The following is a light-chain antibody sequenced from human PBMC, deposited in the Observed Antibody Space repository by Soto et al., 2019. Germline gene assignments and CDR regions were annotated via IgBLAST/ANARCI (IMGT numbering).Light chain of an antibody. J-gene: IGLJ1*01. CDR1: NIRSKS. V-gene: IGLV3-21*02. Sequence: SYELTQPSSVSVAPGQTASITCGGNNIRSKSVHWYQQKPGQAPVVVIYDDSDRPSGIPERFSGSNSGNTATLTISRVEAGDEADYYCQVWDSDSDQYVFGGGTKVTVL. CDR3: QVWDSDSDQYV. CDR2: DDS.